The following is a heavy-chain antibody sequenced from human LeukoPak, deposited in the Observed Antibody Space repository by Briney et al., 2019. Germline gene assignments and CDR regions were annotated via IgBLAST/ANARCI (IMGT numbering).Heavy chain of an antibody. Sequence: ASVKVSCKASGYTFTSYDINWVRQATGQGLEWMGWMNPNSGNTGYAQKFQGRVTMTRNTSISTAYMELSSLRSEDTAVYYCARSAGYSSSWSPYYYYYYYMDVWGKGTTVTISS. CDR1: GYTFTSYD. D-gene: IGHD6-13*01. CDR3: ARSAGYSSSWSPYYYYYYYMDV. V-gene: IGHV1-8*01. CDR2: MNPNSGNT. J-gene: IGHJ6*03.